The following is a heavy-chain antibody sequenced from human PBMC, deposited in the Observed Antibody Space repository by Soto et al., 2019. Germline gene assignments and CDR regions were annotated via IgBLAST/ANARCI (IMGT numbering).Heavy chain of an antibody. CDR3: ARGSVGPAAYYYYYMDV. CDR1: GYTFTGYY. CDR2: INPNSGGT. V-gene: IGHV1-2*04. Sequence: QVQLVQSGAEVKKPGASVKVSCKASGYTFTGYYMHWVRQAPGQGLEWMGWINPNSGGTNYAQKFQGWVTMTRDTSISTAYMELRRLRSDDTAVYYCARGSVGPAAYYYYYMDVWGKGTTVTVAS. J-gene: IGHJ6*03. D-gene: IGHD2-2*01.